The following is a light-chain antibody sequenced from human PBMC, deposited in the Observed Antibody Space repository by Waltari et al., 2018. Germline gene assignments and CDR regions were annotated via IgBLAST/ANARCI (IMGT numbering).Light chain of an antibody. J-gene: IGKJ2*01. V-gene: IGKV3-11*01. CDR3: QQRSNWPPYT. Sequence: EIVFTPSPATLSLSPGERATLSCRASQSVSNYLAWYQQKPGQAPSLLIYDASNRATGIPARFSGSGSGTDFTLTISSLEPEDFAVYYCQQRSNWPPYTFGQGTKLEIK. CDR2: DAS. CDR1: QSVSNY.